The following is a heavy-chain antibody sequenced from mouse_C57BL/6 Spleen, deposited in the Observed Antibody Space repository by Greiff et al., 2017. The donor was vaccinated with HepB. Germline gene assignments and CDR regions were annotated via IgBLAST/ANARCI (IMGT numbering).Heavy chain of an antibody. CDR3: ARLRSTMIKDAMDY. V-gene: IGHV1-26*01. D-gene: IGHD2-4*01. CDR2: INPNNGGT. Sequence: EVQLQQSGPELVKPGASVKISCKASGYTFPDYYLNWVTHSHGMCLAWIGDINPNNGGTYYNQKFKGKSTLTVDKSSSTAYMELRSLTSEDSAVYYCARLRSTMIKDAMDYWGQGTSVTVSS. J-gene: IGHJ4*01. CDR1: GYTFPDYY.